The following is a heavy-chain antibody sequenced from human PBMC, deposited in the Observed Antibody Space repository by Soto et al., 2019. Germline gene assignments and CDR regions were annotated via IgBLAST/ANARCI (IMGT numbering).Heavy chain of an antibody. D-gene: IGHD2-2*01. J-gene: IGHJ5*02. CDR2: IYYSGSP. CDR1: GGSISSSIYY. CDR3: ARSDIVVVPATFDP. Sequence: QLQLQESGPGLVKPSETLSLTCTVSGGSISSSIYYWGWIRQPPGKGLEWIGSIYYSGSPYYNPSLTSRVTISVDTPKNQSALKLSSVTATDTAVYYCARSDIVVVPATFDPWGQGTLVTVSS. V-gene: IGHV4-39*01.